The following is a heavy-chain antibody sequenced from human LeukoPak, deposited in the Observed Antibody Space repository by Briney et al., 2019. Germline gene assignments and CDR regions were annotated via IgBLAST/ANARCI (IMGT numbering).Heavy chain of an antibody. CDR3: ARSPRYSPFDP. V-gene: IGHV4-34*01. J-gene: IGHJ5*02. D-gene: IGHD3-9*01. Sequence: SETLSLTCAVYGGSFSGYYWSWIRQPPGKGLEWIGEINHSGSTNYNPSLKSRVTISVDTSKNQFSLKLSSVTAADTAVYYCARSPRYSPFDPWGQGALVTVSS. CDR1: GGSFSGYY. CDR2: INHSGST.